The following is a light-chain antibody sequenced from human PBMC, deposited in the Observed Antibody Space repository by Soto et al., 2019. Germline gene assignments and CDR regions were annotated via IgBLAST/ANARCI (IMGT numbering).Light chain of an antibody. CDR3: QNYNSVPYT. CDR2: FAS. CDR1: EGISNF. V-gene: IGKV1-27*01. J-gene: IGKJ4*01. Sequence: DIQMTQSPSSLSASVGVRVTITCRASEGISNFLVWYQQEPGKAPKLLIYFASTLQSGVPSRFSGSGSGTEFTLTISSLQPEDVATYYCQNYNSVPYTFGGGTKVEI.